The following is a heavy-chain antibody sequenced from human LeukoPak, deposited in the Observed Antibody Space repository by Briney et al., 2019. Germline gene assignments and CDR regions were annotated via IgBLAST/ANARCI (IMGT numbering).Heavy chain of an antibody. V-gene: IGHV4-39*01. J-gene: IGHJ4*02. Sequence: SETLSLTCTVSGDFISNNYYYWGWNRQTPGKGLEWIASIHYSGTTHYTPSLKSRLTISVYTAKNPFSLQLTSVTAADTAVYYCAGHGGDYGILTGHTSAVFAFWGQGALVTVSS. CDR3: AGHGGDYGILTGHTSAVFAF. CDR1: GDFISNNYYY. D-gene: IGHD3-9*01. CDR2: IHYSGTT.